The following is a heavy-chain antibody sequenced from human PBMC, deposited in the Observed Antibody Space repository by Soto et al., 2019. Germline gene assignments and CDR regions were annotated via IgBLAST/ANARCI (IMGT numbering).Heavy chain of an antibody. V-gene: IGHV1-3*01. Sequence: QVQLVQSGAEVKKPGASVKVSCKASGYTFTSYAMHWVRQAPGQRLEWMGWINAGNGNTKYSQKFQGRVTITRDTSASTAYMELSSLRSEDTAVDYCARGLNAYYSDYWGQGTLVTVSS. CDR1: GYTFTSYA. CDR2: INAGNGNT. J-gene: IGHJ4*02. CDR3: ARGLNAYYSDY.